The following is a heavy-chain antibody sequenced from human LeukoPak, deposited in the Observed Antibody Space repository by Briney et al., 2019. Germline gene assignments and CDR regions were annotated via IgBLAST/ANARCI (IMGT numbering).Heavy chain of an antibody. CDR2: INHSGST. J-gene: IGHJ5*02. CDR1: GGSFSGYY. Sequence: PSETLSLTCAVYGGSFSGYYWSWIRQPPGKGLEWIGEINHSGSTNYNPSLKSRVTISVDTSKNQFSLKLSSVTAADTAVYYCARVSRYSSSWRRGWFDPWGQGTLVTVSS. D-gene: IGHD6-13*01. V-gene: IGHV4-34*01. CDR3: ARVSRYSSSWRRGWFDP.